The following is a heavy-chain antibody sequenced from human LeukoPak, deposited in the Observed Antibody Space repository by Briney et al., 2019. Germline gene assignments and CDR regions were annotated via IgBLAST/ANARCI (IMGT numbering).Heavy chain of an antibody. CDR1: GFTFSSYE. CDR2: ISYDGSNK. Sequence: GGSLRLSCAASGFTFSSYEMNWVRQAPGKGLEWVAVISYDGSNKYYADSVKGRFTISRDNSKNTLYLQMNSLRAEDTAVYYCAKDCLSHIDAGNYYGMDVWGQGTTVTVSS. CDR3: AKDCLSHIDAGNYYGMDV. J-gene: IGHJ6*02. D-gene: IGHD2-21*01. V-gene: IGHV3-30*18.